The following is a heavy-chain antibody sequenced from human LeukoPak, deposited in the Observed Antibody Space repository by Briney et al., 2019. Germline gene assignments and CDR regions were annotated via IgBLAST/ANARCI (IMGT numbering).Heavy chain of an antibody. D-gene: IGHD6-19*01. CDR1: GYTFTSYD. Sequence: GASVKVSCKAPGYTFTSYDINWVRQATGQGLEWMGWMNPNSGNTGYAQKFQGRVTMTRNTSISTAYMELSSLRSEDTAVYYCARGLAGAVAGTSRNYYYYYYMDVWGKGTTVTVSS. CDR3: ARGLAGAVAGTSRNYYYYYYMDV. CDR2: MNPNSGNT. V-gene: IGHV1-8*01. J-gene: IGHJ6*03.